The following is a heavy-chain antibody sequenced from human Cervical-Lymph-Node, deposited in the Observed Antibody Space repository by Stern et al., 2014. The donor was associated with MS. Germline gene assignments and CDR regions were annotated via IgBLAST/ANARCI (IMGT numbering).Heavy chain of an antibody. CDR2: MNPNSGDT. V-gene: IGHV1-8*01. D-gene: IGHD4-11*01. J-gene: IGHJ6*02. Sequence: QLVQSGAEVKKPGASVKVSCKASGYTFTSYDINWGRQATGQGLERMGGMNPNSGDTGYAQKFKGRVNMTRYTSISTAYIELSSLRSEDTAVYYYATTSDSPHYYYYGMDVWGQGTTVTVSS. CDR3: ATTSDSPHYYYYGMDV. CDR1: GYTFTSYD.